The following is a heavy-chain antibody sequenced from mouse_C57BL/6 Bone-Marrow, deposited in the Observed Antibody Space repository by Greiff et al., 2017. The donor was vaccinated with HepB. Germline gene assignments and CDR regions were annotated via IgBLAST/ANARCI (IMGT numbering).Heavy chain of an antibody. D-gene: IGHD1-1*01. CDR1: GFTFSDYG. V-gene: IGHV5-17*01. CDR3: ARLLLLLYAMDY. J-gene: IGHJ4*01. Sequence: EVKLVESGGGLVKPGGSLKLSCAASGFTFSDYGMHWVRQAPEKGLEWVAYISSGSSTIYYADTVKGRFTISRENAKNTLFLQMTSLRSEDTAMYYCARLLLLLYAMDYWGQGTSVTVSS. CDR2: ISSGSSTI.